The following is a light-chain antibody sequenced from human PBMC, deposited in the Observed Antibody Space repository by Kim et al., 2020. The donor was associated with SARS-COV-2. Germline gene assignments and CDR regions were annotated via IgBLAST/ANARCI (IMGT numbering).Light chain of an antibody. J-gene: IGKJ4*01. CDR3: QQFHNYPLT. Sequence: ASVGDRVIITCRASQDIATYLAWYQQKPGKAPKLLVYAASSLQDEVPSRFSGSGSGAYFTLTISSLQSDDFATYYCQQFHNYPLTFGGGTTVDIK. CDR1: QDIATY. CDR2: AAS. V-gene: IGKV1-9*01.